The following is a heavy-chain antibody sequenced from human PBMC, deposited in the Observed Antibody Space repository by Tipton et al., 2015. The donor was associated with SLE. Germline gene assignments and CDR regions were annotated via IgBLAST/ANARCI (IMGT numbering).Heavy chain of an antibody. J-gene: IGHJ2*01. CDR3: ARDRNYDSSGFFYIFAVGYLDH. Sequence: SLRLSCAASGFSSSSYPIHWVRQAPGKGLEWVAVISKDGTKTFYADFVQGRFSVSRDNSKNTLNLEMHSLRVEDTAVYYCARDRNYDSSGFFYIFAVGYLDHWGRGTLLTVSS. D-gene: IGHD3-22*01. CDR2: ISKDGTKT. CDR1: GFSSSSYP. V-gene: IGHV3-30*04.